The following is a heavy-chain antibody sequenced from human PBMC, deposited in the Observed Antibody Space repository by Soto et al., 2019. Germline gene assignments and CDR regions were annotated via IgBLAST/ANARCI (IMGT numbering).Heavy chain of an antibody. Sequence: EVQLLESGGGLVQPGGSLRLSCAASGFTFSSYAMSWVRQAPGKGLEWVSAISGSGGSTYYADSVKGRFTISRDNSKNTLYLQMNSLRDGDTAVYYCAKAYIVVVPAAIDYWGQGTLLTVSS. CDR3: AKAYIVVVPAAIDY. V-gene: IGHV3-23*01. CDR2: ISGSGGST. D-gene: IGHD2-2*02. CDR1: GFTFSSYA. J-gene: IGHJ4*02.